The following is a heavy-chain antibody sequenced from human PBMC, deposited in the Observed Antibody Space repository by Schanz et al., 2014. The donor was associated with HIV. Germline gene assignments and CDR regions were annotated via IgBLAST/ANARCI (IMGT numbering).Heavy chain of an antibody. V-gene: IGHV1-18*01. CDR1: GYTFTTYG. CDR2: ISGYKGNT. Sequence: QIQLVQSGAEVKKPGASVKVSCRASGYTFTTYGITWVRQAPGQGLEWMGWISGYKGNTNYAQKLQGRVTMTTDTSTSTAYMELRSLRSDDTAVYYCARVGSGSYYVRYFDYLGQGTLVTVSS. J-gene: IGHJ4*02. CDR3: ARVGSGSYYVRYFDY. D-gene: IGHD3-10*01.